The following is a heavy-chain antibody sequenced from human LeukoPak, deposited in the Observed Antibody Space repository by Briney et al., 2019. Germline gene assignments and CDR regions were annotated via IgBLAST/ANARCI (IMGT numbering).Heavy chain of an antibody. CDR2: ISYDGSNK. J-gene: IGHJ5*02. D-gene: IGHD6-6*01. V-gene: IGHV3-30*03. Sequence: GGSLRLSCAASGFTLSSYGMHWVRQAPGKGLEWVAVISYDGSNKYYADSVKGRFTISRDNSKNTLYLQMNSLRAEDTAVYYCAGILEYSSSPTGFDPWGQGTLVTVSS. CDR1: GFTLSSYG. CDR3: AGILEYSSSPTGFDP.